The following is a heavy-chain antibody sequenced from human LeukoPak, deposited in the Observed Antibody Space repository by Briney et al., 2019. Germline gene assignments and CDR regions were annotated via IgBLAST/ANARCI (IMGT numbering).Heavy chain of an antibody. CDR3: ARHADYYDSSAEANFDY. CDR1: GGSISSYY. V-gene: IGHV4-59*08. J-gene: IGHJ4*02. Sequence: PSETLSLTCTVSGGSISSYYWSWIRQPPGKGLEWIGYIYYSGSTNYNPSLKSRVTISVDTSKNQFSLKLSSVTAADTAVYYCARHADYYDSSAEANFDYWGQGTLVTVSS. CDR2: IYYSGST. D-gene: IGHD3-22*01.